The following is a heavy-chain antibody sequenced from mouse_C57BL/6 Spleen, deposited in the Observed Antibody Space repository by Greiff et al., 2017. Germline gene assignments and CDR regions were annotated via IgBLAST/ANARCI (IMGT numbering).Heavy chain of an antibody. CDR3: ARGRFYYYSRDY. Sequence: VQLQQPGAELVKPGASVKMSCKASGYTFTSYWITWVKQRTGQGLEWIGDIYPGSGSTNYNEKFKSKATLTVDTSSSTAYMQLSSLTSEDSAVYYCARGRFYYYSRDYWGQGTSVTVSS. V-gene: IGHV1-55*01. CDR1: GYTFTSYW. CDR2: IYPGSGST. J-gene: IGHJ4*01.